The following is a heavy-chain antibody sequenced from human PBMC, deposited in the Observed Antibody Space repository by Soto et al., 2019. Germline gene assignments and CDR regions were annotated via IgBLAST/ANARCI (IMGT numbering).Heavy chain of an antibody. D-gene: IGHD1-7*01. J-gene: IGHJ5*02. CDR1: GYTFTSND. V-gene: IGHV1-8*01. CDR2: MNPNSGNT. Sequence: QVQLVQSGAEVKKPGASVKVSCKASGYTFTSNDINWVRQATGHGLEWMGWMNPNSGNTVYAQKFQGRATMTSDTSTSTAYKERSSLKSEDTTVYYCARNKTGTTSNGFDPWGQGTLVSLSS. CDR3: ARNKTGTTSNGFDP.